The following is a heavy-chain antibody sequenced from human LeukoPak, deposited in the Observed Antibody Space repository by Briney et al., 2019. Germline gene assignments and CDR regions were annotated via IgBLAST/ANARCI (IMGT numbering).Heavy chain of an antibody. CDR3: ARYPTGMREQPVWFDP. CDR2: IYYSGST. CDR1: GGSISSGDYY. D-gene: IGHD1-14*01. V-gene: IGHV4-61*08. Sequence: SETLSLTCTVSGGSISSGDYYWSWIRQPPGKGLEWIGYIYYSGSTNYNPSLKSRVTISVDTSKNQFSLKLSSVTAADTAVYYCARYPTGMREQPVWFDPWGQGTLVTVSS. J-gene: IGHJ5*02.